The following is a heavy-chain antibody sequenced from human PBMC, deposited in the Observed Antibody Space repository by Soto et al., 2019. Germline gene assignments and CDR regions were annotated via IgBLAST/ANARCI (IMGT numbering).Heavy chain of an antibody. J-gene: IGHJ6*02. CDR1: GDSITSGGYY. Sequence: TLSLTCTVSGDSITSGGYYWSWLRQQPGKGLEWIGYIYHSGGASYNPSLRGRAVISIDTSKNQFFLRMNAVTAADTATYYCARDYYGAVSQYYYYGMYMWGQGPTVTVFS. CDR2: IYHSGGA. V-gene: IGHV4-31*03. CDR3: ARDYYGAVSQYYYYGMYM. D-gene: IGHD3-10*01.